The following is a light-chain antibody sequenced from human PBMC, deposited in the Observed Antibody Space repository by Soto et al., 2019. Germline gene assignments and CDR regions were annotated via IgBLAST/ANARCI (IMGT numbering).Light chain of an antibody. V-gene: IGKV1-5*01. Sequence: DIQMTQSPSTLSASVGDRVTITCRASQSLSSWLAWYQQKPGKAPKLLIYDASSLESGVPSRFSGSGSGTEFTLTISSLQPDDCATYYCQQYNSYPWTFGQGTKVEIK. J-gene: IGKJ1*01. CDR3: QQYNSYPWT. CDR2: DAS. CDR1: QSLSSW.